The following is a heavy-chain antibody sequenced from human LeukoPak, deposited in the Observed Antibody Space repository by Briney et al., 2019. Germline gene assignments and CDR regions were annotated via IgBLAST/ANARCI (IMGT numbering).Heavy chain of an antibody. CDR2: ISSSSSTI. CDR3: ARGVGYCSSTSCSLYYYYYYYMDV. CDR1: GFTFSSYS. D-gene: IGHD2-2*03. Sequence: GRSLRLSCAASGFTFSSYSMNWVRQAPGKGLEWVSYISSSSSTIYYADSVKGRFTISRDNAKNSLYLQMNSLRAEDTAVYYCARGVGYCSSTSCSLYYYYYYYMDVWGKGTTVTASS. V-gene: IGHV3-48*01. J-gene: IGHJ6*03.